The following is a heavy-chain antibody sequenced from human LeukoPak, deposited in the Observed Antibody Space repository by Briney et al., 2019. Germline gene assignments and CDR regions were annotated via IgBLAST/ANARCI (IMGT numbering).Heavy chain of an antibody. D-gene: IGHD2-8*01. CDR2: ISYDGSNK. J-gene: IGHJ6*02. V-gene: IGHV3-30-3*01. Sequence: GGSLRLSCAASGFTFSSYAMHWVRQAPGKGLEWVAVISYDGSNKYYADSVKGRFTSSRDNSKNTLYLQMNSLRAEDTAVYYCARGYCTNDVCQKGPYYYGMDVWGQGTTVTVSS. CDR1: GFTFSSYA. CDR3: ARGYCTNDVCQKGPYYYGMDV.